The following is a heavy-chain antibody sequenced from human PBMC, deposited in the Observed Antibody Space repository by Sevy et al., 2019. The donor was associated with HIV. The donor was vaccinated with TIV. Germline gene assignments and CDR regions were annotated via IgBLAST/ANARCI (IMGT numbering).Heavy chain of an antibody. V-gene: IGHV3-30*18. CDR3: AKDRRGAPSGSTNYYYYYGMDV. CDR2: ISYDGSNK. D-gene: IGHD5-12*01. CDR1: EFTFSSYG. J-gene: IGHJ6*02. Sequence: GGSLRLSCAASEFTFSSYGMHWVRQAPGKGLEWVAVISYDGSNKYYADSVKGRFTISRDNSKNTLYLQMNSLRAEDTAVYYCAKDRRGAPSGSTNYYYYYGMDVWGQGTTVTVSS.